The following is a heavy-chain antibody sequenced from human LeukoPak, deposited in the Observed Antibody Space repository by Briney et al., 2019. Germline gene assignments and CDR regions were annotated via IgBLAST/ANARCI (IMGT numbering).Heavy chain of an antibody. V-gene: IGHV3-64D*09. Sequence: PGGSLRLPCSASGFTFSTYAMHWVRQAPGKGLEYVSAISSNGGSTYYADSVKGRFTISRDNSKNTLYLQMSSLRAEDTAVYHCVKDDSYYYDRSGRAYWGQGTLVTVSS. CDR1: GFTFSTYA. J-gene: IGHJ4*02. D-gene: IGHD3-22*01. CDR2: ISSNGGST. CDR3: VKDDSYYYDRSGRAY.